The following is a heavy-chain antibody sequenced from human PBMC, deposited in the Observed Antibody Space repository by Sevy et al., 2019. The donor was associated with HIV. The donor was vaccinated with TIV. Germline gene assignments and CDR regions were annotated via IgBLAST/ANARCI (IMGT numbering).Heavy chain of an antibody. Sequence: GGSLRLSCAASGFTFDDYTMHWVRQAPGKGLEWVSLISWDGGSTYYADSVKGRFTISRDNSKNSLYLQMNSLRTEATALYYCANDGRSSSWFFDYWGQGTLVTVSS. V-gene: IGHV3-43*01. J-gene: IGHJ4*02. CDR1: GFTFDDYT. CDR2: ISWDGGST. D-gene: IGHD6-13*01. CDR3: ANDGRSSSWFFDY.